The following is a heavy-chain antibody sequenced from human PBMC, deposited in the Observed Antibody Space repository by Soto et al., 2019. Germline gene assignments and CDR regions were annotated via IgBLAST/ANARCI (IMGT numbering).Heavy chain of an antibody. V-gene: IGHV4-31*03. CDR3: ASAVSSSSGDYYYYYVMDV. CDR2: IYYSGST. CDR1: GGSISSGGYY. Sequence: PSETLSLTCTVSGGSISSGGYYWSWIRQHPGKGLEWIGYIYYSGSTYYNPSLKSRVTISVDTSKNQFSLKLSSVTAADTAVYYCASAVSSSSGDYYYYYVMDVWGQGTTVTVSS. D-gene: IGHD6-6*01. J-gene: IGHJ6*02.